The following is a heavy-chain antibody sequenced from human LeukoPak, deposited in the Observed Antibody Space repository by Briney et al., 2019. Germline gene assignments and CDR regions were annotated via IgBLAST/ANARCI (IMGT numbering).Heavy chain of an antibody. Sequence: GGSLRLSCAASGFTFSSYAMTWVRQVPGKGLEWVSSMIISGGSTYYADSVKGRFTISRDNSKNTLYLRMNSLRVEDTALYFCARETKIDYWGQGALVTVSS. D-gene: IGHD1-7*01. CDR1: GFTFSSYA. J-gene: IGHJ4*02. V-gene: IGHV3-23*01. CDR3: ARETKIDY. CDR2: MIISGGST.